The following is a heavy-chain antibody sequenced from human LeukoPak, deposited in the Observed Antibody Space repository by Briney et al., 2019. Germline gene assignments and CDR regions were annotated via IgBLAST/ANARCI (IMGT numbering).Heavy chain of an antibody. J-gene: IGHJ4*02. V-gene: IGHV3-9*01. D-gene: IGHD1-26*01. CDR2: ISWNSGSI. Sequence: PGGSLRLSCAGSGFTFDDYAMHWVRQPPGKGLEWVSGISWNSGSIDYAVSAKGRFTISRDNAKNSLFLQMNSLRPDDTAFYYCAKGTGRYWTFFDSWGQGTLVTVSS. CDR1: GFTFDDYA. CDR3: AKGTGRYWTFFDS.